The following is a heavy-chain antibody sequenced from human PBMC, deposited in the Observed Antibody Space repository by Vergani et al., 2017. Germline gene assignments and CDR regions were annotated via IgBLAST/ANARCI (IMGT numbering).Heavy chain of an antibody. D-gene: IGHD1-26*01. CDR3: ARSRVGRSGSYLQIDY. V-gene: IGHV3-9*01. CDR2: ISWNSGSI. J-gene: IGHJ4*02. Sequence: EVQLVESGGGLVQPGRSLRLSCAASGFTFDDYAMHWVRQAPGKGLEWVSGISWNSGSIGYADSVKGRFTISRDNAKNSLYLQMNSLRAEDTAVYYCARSRVGRSGSYLQIDYWGQGTLVTVSS. CDR1: GFTFDDYA.